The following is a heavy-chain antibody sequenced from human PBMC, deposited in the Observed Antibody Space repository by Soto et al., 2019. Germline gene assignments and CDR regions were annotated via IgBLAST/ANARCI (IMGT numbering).Heavy chain of an antibody. J-gene: IGHJ3*02. CDR3: ASGRWSGFDI. V-gene: IGHV6-1*01. D-gene: IGHD3-3*01. CDR1: GDSVSRISTA. CDR2: TYYRSKWYK. Sequence: QVQLQQSGPGLVKPSQTLSLTCAISGDSVSRISTAWNWIRQSPSRGLEWLGRTYYRSKWYKNYAVSVKSRITINPDTSKNQFSLQLNSVTPEDTAVYYCASGRWSGFDIWGQGTMVTVSS.